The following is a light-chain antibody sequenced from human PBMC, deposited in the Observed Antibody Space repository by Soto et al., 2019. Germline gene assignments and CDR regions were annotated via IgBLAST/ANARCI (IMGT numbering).Light chain of an antibody. CDR2: AAS. CDR3: QQSYSTPWT. CDR1: QGISSY. Sequence: AIRMTQSPSSFSASAGGRVTITCRASQGISSYLAWYQQKPGKAPKLLIYAASTLQSGVPSRFSGSGSGTDFTLTISSLQPEDFATYYCQQSYSTPWTFGQGTKVDIK. V-gene: IGKV1-8*01. J-gene: IGKJ1*01.